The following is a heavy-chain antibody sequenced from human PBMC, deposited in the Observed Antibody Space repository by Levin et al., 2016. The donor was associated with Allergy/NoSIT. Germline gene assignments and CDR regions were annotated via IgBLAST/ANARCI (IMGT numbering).Heavy chain of an antibody. CDR2: IYYSGST. J-gene: IGHJ4*02. Sequence: WIRQPPGKGLEWIGSIYYSGSTYYSPSLKSRVTISVDTSKNQFSLKLSSVTAADTAVYYCARAPTDSTTLYYRGVTRFDYWGQGALVTVSS. V-gene: IGHV4-39*07. CDR3: ARAPTDSTTLYYRGVTRFDY. D-gene: IGHD2/OR15-2a*01.